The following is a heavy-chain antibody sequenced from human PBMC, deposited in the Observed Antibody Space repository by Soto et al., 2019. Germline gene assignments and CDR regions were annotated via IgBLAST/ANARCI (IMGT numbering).Heavy chain of an antibody. CDR3: ARIPSSLVRYYGMDV. Sequence: SETLSLTCAVSGGSISSGGYYWSWIRQHPGKGLEWIGYIYYSGSTYYNPSLKSRVTISVDTSKNQFSLKLSSVTAADTAVYYCARIPSSLVRYYGMDVWGQGTTVTVSS. D-gene: IGHD6-6*01. CDR2: IYYSGST. V-gene: IGHV4-31*11. CDR1: GGSISSGGYY. J-gene: IGHJ6*02.